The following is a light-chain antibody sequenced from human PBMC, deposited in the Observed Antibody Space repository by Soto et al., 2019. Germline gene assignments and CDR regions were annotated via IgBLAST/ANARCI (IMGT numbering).Light chain of an antibody. CDR3: SSYAGSDAFV. V-gene: IGLV2-8*01. CDR2: EVS. CDR1: SSDVGAYNY. J-gene: IGLJ1*01. Sequence: QSALTQPPSASGSPGQSVAISCTGTSSDVGAYNYVAWYQQHPGKVPKLMIYEVSKRPSGVPDRFSGSKSGNTASLTVSGLQADAGADYYCSSYAGSDAFVFGNGTKVTV.